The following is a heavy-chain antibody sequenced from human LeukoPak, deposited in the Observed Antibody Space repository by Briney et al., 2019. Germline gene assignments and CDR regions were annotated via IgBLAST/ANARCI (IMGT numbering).Heavy chain of an antibody. CDR3: AKGYYGSGSSLPYGMDV. J-gene: IGHJ6*02. D-gene: IGHD3-10*01. CDR1: GFTFSSYA. V-gene: IGHV3-23*01. Sequence: GGSLRLSCAASGFTFSSYAMSWVRQAPGKGLQWVSAISSSGGNTYYADSVKGRFTISRDNSKNTLYLQMNSLRAEDTAVYYCAKGYYGSGSSLPYGMDVWGQGTTVTVSS. CDR2: ISSSGGNT.